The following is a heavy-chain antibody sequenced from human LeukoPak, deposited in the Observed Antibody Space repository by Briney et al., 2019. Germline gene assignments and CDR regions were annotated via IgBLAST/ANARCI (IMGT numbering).Heavy chain of an antibody. J-gene: IGHJ4*02. CDR3: ARGLLGELREY. Sequence: GGSLRLSCAASGFTFSSYAIHWVRQAPGKGLEWVAVISYDGNNKYYVGFVKGRFTVSRDNSKNTVYLQMNSLRAEDTAVYYCARGLLGELREYWGQGTLVTVSS. CDR1: GFTFSSYA. V-gene: IGHV3-30-3*01. D-gene: IGHD3-10*01. CDR2: ISYDGNNK.